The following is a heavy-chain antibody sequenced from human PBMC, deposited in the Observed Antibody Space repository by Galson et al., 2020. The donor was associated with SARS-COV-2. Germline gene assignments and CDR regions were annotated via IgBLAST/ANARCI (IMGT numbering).Heavy chain of an antibody. D-gene: IGHD2-15*01. J-gene: IGHJ4*02. V-gene: IGHV1-2*02. CDR2: INPNSGRT. CDR1: GYTFTDFY. Sequence: ASVKVSCKASGYTFTDFYVHWVRQAPGQGLEWMGWINPNSGRTIYAQKFQGRVTMTRDTSISTAYMELSRLKSDDTAVYYCAREGMNFLGCCSGRSCYFDYWGQGTLVTVSS. CDR3: AREGMNFLGCCSGRSCYFDY.